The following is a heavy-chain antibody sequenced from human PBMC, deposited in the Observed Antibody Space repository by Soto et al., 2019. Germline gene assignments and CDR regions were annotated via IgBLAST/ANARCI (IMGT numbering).Heavy chain of an antibody. J-gene: IGHJ6*02. CDR3: ARDEIEATITYYYYYGMDV. D-gene: IGHD5-12*01. CDR1: GYTFTSYG. CDR2: ISAYNGNT. V-gene: IGHV1-18*04. Sequence: ASVKVSCKASGYTFTSYGISWVRQAPGQGLEWMGWISAYNGNTNYAQKLQGRVTMTTDTSTSTAYMELRSLRSDDTAVYYCARDEIEATITYYYYYGMDVWGQGTTVTVSS.